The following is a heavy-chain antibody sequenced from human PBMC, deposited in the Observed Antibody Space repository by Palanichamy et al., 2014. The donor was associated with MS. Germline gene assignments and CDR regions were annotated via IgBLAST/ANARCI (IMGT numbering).Heavy chain of an antibody. V-gene: IGHV1-8*01. CDR3: ARGDYYGSGPFDY. CDR1: GYIFTSYN. Sequence: QVQLVQSGAEVKKPGASVKVSCKASGYIFTSYNINGVRQATGQGLELMGWMNPNTGNTGYAQKFQGRVTMTMNTSMSTAYMELSSLTSEDTAVYYCARGDYYGSGPFDYWGQGTLVIVSS. D-gene: IGHD3-10*01. J-gene: IGHJ4*02. CDR2: MNPNTGNT.